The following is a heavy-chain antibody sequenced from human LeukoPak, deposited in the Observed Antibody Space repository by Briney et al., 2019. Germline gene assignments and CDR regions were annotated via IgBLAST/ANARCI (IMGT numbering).Heavy chain of an antibody. CDR3: ARLIWFGEFYRYYFDY. D-gene: IGHD3-10*01. CDR2: IYYSGST. V-gene: IGHV4-34*01. J-gene: IGHJ4*02. Sequence: PSETLSLTCAVYGGSFSGYYWSWIRQPPGKGLEWIGSIYYSGSTYYNPSLKSRVTISVDTSKNQFSLKLSSVTAADTAVYYCARLIWFGEFYRYYFDYWGQGTLVTVSS. CDR1: GGSFSGYY.